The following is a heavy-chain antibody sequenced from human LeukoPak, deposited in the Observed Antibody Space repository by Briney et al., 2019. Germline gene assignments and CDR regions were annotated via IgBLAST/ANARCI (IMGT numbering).Heavy chain of an antibody. V-gene: IGHV3-23*01. CDR1: GFSFSTYS. CDR2: ISDNGDIT. J-gene: IGHJ4*02. D-gene: IGHD3-10*01. CDR3: AKKSGPGTDPLDC. Sequence: GGSLRLSCVASGFSFSTYSMSWVRQTPEKGLEWASVISDNGDITKYADSVRGRFTMSRDNSKNTLFLQMNTLRADDTALYYCAKKSGPGTDPLDCWGQGTLVTVSS.